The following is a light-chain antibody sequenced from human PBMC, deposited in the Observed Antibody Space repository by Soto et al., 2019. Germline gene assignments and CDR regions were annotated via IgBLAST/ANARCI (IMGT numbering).Light chain of an antibody. CDR3: QSYDSSLSGHYV. CDR1: SSNIGAGYD. V-gene: IGLV1-40*01. J-gene: IGLJ1*01. CDR2: DNS. Sequence: QPVLTQPPSVSGAPGQRVTISCTGSSSNIGAGYDVHWYQQLPGTAPKLLIYDNSNRPSGVPDRFSGSKSGTSASLAITGLQAEDEADYYCQSYDSSLSGHYVFGTGTKVTVL.